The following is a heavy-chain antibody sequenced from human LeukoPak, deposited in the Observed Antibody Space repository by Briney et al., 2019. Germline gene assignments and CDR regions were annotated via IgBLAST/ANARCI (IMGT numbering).Heavy chain of an antibody. CDR3: ARTGGQLWSARDAFDI. CDR2: IYYSGST. J-gene: IGHJ3*02. V-gene: IGHV4-39*01. CDR1: GGSISSSSYY. Sequence: SETLSLTCTVSGGSISSSSYYWGWIRQPPGTGLEWIGSIYYSGSTYYNPSLKSRVTISVDTSKNQFSLKLSSVTAADTAVYYCARTGGQLWSARDAFDIWGQGTMVTVSS. D-gene: IGHD5-18*01.